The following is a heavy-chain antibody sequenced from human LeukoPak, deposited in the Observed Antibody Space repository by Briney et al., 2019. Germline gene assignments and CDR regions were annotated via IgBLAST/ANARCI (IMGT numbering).Heavy chain of an antibody. CDR2: IYDSVST. CDR1: GGSISSYF. V-gene: IGHV4-59*12. CDR3: ARSWHGSGTLDWFDP. Sequence: PSETLSLTCTVSGGSISSYFWSWIRQPPGKGLEFLGYIYDSVSTYYNSALKSRVSISVDRSKNQFSLKLTSVTAADTAVYYCARSWHGSGTLDWFDPWGQGTLVTVSS. D-gene: IGHD3-10*01. J-gene: IGHJ5*02.